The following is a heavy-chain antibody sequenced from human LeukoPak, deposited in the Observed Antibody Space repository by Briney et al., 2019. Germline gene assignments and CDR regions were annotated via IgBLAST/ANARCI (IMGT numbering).Heavy chain of an antibody. Sequence: ASVKVSCKASGYTSTNYGISWVRQAPGQGLEWMGWISAYNGHTKHGQKVQGRVTMDRDTSTSTAYMELRSLRSDDTAVYYCAIDPYYYGSGSYYYYYYMDVWGKGTTVTISS. V-gene: IGHV1-18*01. CDR2: ISAYNGHT. CDR3: AIDPYYYGSGSYYYYYYMDV. J-gene: IGHJ6*03. D-gene: IGHD3-10*01. CDR1: GYTSTNYG.